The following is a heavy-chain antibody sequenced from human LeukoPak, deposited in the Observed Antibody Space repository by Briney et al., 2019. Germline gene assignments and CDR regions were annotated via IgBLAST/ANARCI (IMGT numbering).Heavy chain of an antibody. CDR2: IYYSGST. D-gene: IGHD2-2*01. CDR1: GGSISSSSYY. V-gene: IGHV4-39*01. Sequence: SETLSLTCTVSGGSISSSSYYWGWIRQPPGKGLEWIGSIYYSGSTYYNPSLKSRVTISVDTSKNQFSLKLSSVTAADTAVYYCARQVLYCSSTSCYDHFDYWGQGTLVTVSS. J-gene: IGHJ4*02. CDR3: ARQVLYCSSTSCYDHFDY.